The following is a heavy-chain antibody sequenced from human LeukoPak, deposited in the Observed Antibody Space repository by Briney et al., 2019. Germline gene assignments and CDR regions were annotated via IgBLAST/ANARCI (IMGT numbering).Heavy chain of an antibody. V-gene: IGHV3-23*01. D-gene: IGHD6-19*01. J-gene: IGHJ2*01. CDR3: AKARSIAVAGWYFDL. CDR1: GFTFSIYA. Sequence: GGSLRLSCAASGFTFSIYAMSWVCQAPGKGREWVSAISGSGGSTYYADSVRGRFTISRDNSKNTLYLQMNSLRAEDTAVYYCAKARSIAVAGWYFDLWGRGTLVTVSS. CDR2: ISGSGGST.